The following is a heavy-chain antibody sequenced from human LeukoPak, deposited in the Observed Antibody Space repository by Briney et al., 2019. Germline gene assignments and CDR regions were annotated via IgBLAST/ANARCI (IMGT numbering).Heavy chain of an antibody. Sequence: GGSLRLSCAASGFTFSSYEMNWVRQAPGKGLEWVANIKQDGSERQYKVSVKGRFTISRDNAKNSLFLQMTTLRAEDTAVYYCARQGGNEYTNGWVFDYWGQGVPVIVSS. CDR3: ARQGGNEYTNGWVFDY. D-gene: IGHD2-8*01. J-gene: IGHJ4*02. CDR2: IKQDGSER. V-gene: IGHV3-7*01. CDR1: GFTFSSYE.